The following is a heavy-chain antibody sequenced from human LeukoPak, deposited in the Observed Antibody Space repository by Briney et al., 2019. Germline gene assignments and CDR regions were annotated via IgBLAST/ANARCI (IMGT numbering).Heavy chain of an antibody. CDR1: GFTVSDNY. J-gene: IGHJ4*02. CDR3: ARDAPQVPAAGVLAS. V-gene: IGHV3-53*01. CDR2: MYSGGDT. Sequence: PGGSLRLSCAASGFTVSDNYMSWVRQAPGKGLEWVSVMYSGGDTYYADSVKGRFTFSRDISKNTLYLQMNGLRTEDTAMYYYARDAPQVPAAGVLASWGQGTLVTVSS. D-gene: IGHD6-13*01.